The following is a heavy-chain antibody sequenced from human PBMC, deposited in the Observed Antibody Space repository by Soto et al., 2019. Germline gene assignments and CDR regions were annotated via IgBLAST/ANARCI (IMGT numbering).Heavy chain of an antibody. CDR3: ARDGMIAVAGTRGYYYYGMDV. V-gene: IGHV3-74*01. CDR1: EFTFRSYW. J-gene: IGHJ6*02. CDR2: ISGDGSST. D-gene: IGHD6-19*01. Sequence: GGSLRLSCAASEFTFRSYWMHWVRQSPGKGLVWVPRISGDGSSTNYADSVKGRFTISRDNSKNTLYLQMNSLRAEDTAVYYCARDGMIAVAGTRGYYYYGMDVWGQGATVTVSS.